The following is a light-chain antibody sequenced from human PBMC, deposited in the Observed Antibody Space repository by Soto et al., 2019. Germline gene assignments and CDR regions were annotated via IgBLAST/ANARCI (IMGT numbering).Light chain of an antibody. V-gene: IGKV3-20*01. J-gene: IGKJ2*01. Sequence: EIVLTQSPGTLSLSPGERATLSCRASQSVSNNYLAWYQQKPGQAPRLLIYDASRRATGIPDRFSGSGSGTDFTLTISRLEAEDFAVYYCQLYGSSPPNTFGQGTKLEIK. CDR2: DAS. CDR3: QLYGSSPPNT. CDR1: QSVSNNY.